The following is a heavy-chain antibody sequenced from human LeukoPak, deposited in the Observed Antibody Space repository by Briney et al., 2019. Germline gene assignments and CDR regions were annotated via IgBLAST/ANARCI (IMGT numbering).Heavy chain of an antibody. CDR1: GGTFSSYA. CDR3: ARWRYCSSTSCSNTYYYYGMDV. Sequence: SVKVSCKASGGTFSSYAISWVRQAPGQGLEWMGGIIPIFGAANYAQKFQGRVTITADESTSTAYMELSSLRSEDTAVYYCARWRYCSSTSCSNTYYYYGMDVWGQGTTVTVSS. D-gene: IGHD2-2*01. V-gene: IGHV1-69*13. J-gene: IGHJ6*02. CDR2: IIPIFGAA.